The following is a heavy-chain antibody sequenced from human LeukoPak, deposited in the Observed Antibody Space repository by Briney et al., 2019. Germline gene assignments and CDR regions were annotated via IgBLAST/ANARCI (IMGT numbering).Heavy chain of an antibody. CDR2: IYYSGGT. CDR3: ANFDVTRGSSDF. CDR1: GGSISSGDYY. D-gene: IGHD2-21*02. J-gene: IGHJ4*02. V-gene: IGHV4-30-4*01. Sequence: PSETLSLTCTVSGGSISSGDYYWSWIRQTPGKGLEWIGYIYYSGGTYYNPSLKSRVIISVDTSKNQFSLKLRSVTAADTAIYYCANFDVTRGSSDFWGQGTLVTVSS.